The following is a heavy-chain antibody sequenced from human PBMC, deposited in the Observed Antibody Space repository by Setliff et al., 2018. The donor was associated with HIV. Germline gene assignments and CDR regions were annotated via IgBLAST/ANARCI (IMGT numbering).Heavy chain of an antibody. CDR1: GYTFTSYY. J-gene: IGHJ6*03. D-gene: IGHD2-2*01. Sequence: ASVKVSCKASGYTFTSYYIHWVRQAPGQGLEWMGWMNPNSGNTGYAQEFQGRVTMTRNTSISTAYMELSSLRSDDTAVYYCARCLKDIVVVPYAGGGMDVWGKGTTVTVSS. V-gene: IGHV1-8*02. CDR2: MNPNSGNT. CDR3: ARCLKDIVVVPYAGGGMDV.